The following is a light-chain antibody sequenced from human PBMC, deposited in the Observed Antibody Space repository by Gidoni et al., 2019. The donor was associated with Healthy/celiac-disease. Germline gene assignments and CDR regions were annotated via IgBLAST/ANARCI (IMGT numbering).Light chain of an antibody. CDR3: QQPWT. CDR1: QSISSW. CDR2: KAS. V-gene: IGKV1-5*03. Sequence: DIQMTQSPSTLSASVGDRVTITCRASQSISSWLAWYQQKPGKAPKLLINKASSLESGVPSRFSGSGSGTEFTLTISSLQPDDFATYYCQQPWTFGQGTKVEIK. J-gene: IGKJ1*01.